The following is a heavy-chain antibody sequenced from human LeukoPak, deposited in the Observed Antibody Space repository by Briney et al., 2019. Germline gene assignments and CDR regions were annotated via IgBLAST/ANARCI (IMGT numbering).Heavy chain of an antibody. CDR2: INHSGST. Sequence: SETLSLTCAVYGGSFSGYYWSWIRQPPGKGLEWIGEINHSGSTNYNPSLKSRVTISVDTSKNQSSLKLSSVTAADTAVYYCARARPYYYDSSGYYEKEYFQHWGQGTLVTVSS. V-gene: IGHV4-34*01. CDR3: ARARPYYYDSSGYYEKEYFQH. J-gene: IGHJ1*01. CDR1: GGSFSGYY. D-gene: IGHD3-22*01.